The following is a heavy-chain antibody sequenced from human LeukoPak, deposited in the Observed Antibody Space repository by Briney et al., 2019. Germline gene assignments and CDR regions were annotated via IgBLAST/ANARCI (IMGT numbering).Heavy chain of an antibody. V-gene: IGHV1-2*02. CDR1: GYAFTDYY. J-gene: IGHJ4*02. D-gene: IGHD3-22*01. Sequence: GASVKVSCKASGYAFTDYYMHWVRQAPGQGLEWMGWINPNTGCANYAQKFQGRVNMTRDTSISTAYMELSRLRSDDTAVYYCARDAVGYYDSSGYYLYWGQGTLVTVSS. CDR3: ARDAVGYYDSSGYYLY. CDR2: INPNTGCA.